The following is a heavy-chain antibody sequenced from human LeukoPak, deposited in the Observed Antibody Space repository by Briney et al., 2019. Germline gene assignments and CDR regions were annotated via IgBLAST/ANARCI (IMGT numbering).Heavy chain of an antibody. CDR1: GFSFISYR. V-gene: IGHV3-7*01. J-gene: IGHJ4*02. CDR3: AGCAGNSCYFDY. D-gene: IGHD1-1*01. Sequence: GGSLRLSCAASGFSFISYRMSWVRQAPGKGLEWVANIKQDGSAKNYVDSVKGRFTISRDNAKNSLYLQLNSLRAEDTAVYYCAGCAGNSCYFDYWGQGTLVIVS. CDR2: IKQDGSAK.